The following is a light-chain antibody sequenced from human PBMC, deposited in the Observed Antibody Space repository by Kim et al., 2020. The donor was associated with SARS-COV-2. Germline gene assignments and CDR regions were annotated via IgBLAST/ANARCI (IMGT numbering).Light chain of an antibody. V-gene: IGKV1-27*01. CDR2: AAS. CDR1: QDISNY. Sequence: DIRMTQSPSSLSASVGDRVTITCRASQDISNYLAWYQQKAGKAPRLLIYAASALQPGVPSRFSGSGSGTDFTLTFTSLQPEDVATYFCQKYDGAPWAFGQGTKVDIK. J-gene: IGKJ1*01. CDR3: QKYDGAPWA.